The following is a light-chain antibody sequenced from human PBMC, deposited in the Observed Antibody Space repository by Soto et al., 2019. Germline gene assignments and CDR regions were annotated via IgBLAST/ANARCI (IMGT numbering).Light chain of an antibody. CDR2: DVS. CDR1: SSDVGGYNY. CDR3: SSYAGTNIHYV. Sequence: QAALTQPPSAPGSPGQSVTISCTGTSSDVGGYNYVSWYQQHPGKAPKLMIYDVSKRPSGVPDRFSGSKSGNTASLTVSGLQAEDEADYYCSSYAGTNIHYVFGTGTKVTVL. V-gene: IGLV2-8*01. J-gene: IGLJ1*01.